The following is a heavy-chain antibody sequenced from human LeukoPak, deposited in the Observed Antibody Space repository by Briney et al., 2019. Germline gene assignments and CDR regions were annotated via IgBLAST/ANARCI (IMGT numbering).Heavy chain of an antibody. D-gene: IGHD6-6*01. CDR2: IYTSGST. Sequence: LETLSLTCTVSGGSISSYYWSWIRQPPGKGLEWIGYIYTSGSTNYNPSLKSRVTISVDTSKNQFSLKLSSVTAADTAVYYCARGGIAARMNWFDPWGQGTLVTVSS. CDR3: ARGGIAARMNWFDP. V-gene: IGHV4-4*09. J-gene: IGHJ5*02. CDR1: GGSISSYY.